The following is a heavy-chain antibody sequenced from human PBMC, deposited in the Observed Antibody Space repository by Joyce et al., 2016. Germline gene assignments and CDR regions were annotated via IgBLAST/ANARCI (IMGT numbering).Heavy chain of an antibody. CDR2: ISGSGDAT. Sequence: EAQLLESGGGLVQPGGSLRLSCAASGFRFINHAMNWVRQAPGKGLECLSTISGSGDATYYADSVKGRFTISRDNFKNMLYLQMNSLRADDTAIYYCASLRGGITPAEYWGQGTLVAVSS. J-gene: IGHJ4*02. V-gene: IGHV3-23*01. CDR1: GFRFINHA. CDR3: ASLRGGITPAEY. D-gene: IGHD4-23*01.